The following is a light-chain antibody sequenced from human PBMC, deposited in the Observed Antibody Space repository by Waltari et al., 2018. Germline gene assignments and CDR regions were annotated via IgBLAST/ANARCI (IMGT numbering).Light chain of an antibody. CDR3: CSYAGSSTHYV. CDR1: RSDVGSYNL. J-gene: IGLJ1*01. V-gene: IGLV2-23*02. CDR2: EVS. Sequence: QSALTQPASVSGSPGRSITIPCTGTRSDVGSYNLVPWYQQHPGKAPQLMIYEVSKRPSGVSNRFSGSKSGNTASLTISGLQAEDEADYYCCSYAGSSTHYVFGTGTKVTVL.